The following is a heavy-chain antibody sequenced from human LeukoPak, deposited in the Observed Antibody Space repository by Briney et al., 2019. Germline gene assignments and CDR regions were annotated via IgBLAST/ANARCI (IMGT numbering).Heavy chain of an antibody. D-gene: IGHD2-15*01. J-gene: IGHJ4*02. Sequence: SVEVSCKASGGTFSSYAISWVRQAPGQGLEWMGRIIPILGIANYAQKFQGRVTITADKSTSTAYMELSSLRSEDTAVYYCARTYCSGGSCYSPLYYFDYWGQGTLVTVSS. CDR2: IIPILGIA. CDR3: ARTYCSGGSCYSPLYYFDY. CDR1: GGTFSSYA. V-gene: IGHV1-69*04.